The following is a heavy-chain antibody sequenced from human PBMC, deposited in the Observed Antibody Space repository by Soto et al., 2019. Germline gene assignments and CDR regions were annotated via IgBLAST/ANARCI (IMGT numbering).Heavy chain of an antibody. D-gene: IGHD3-9*01. CDR1: GGTFSSYA. CDR3: ARVRSDILTGTEYYYYGMDG. Sequence: ASVKVSCKASGGTFSSYAISWVRQAPGQGLEWMGGIIPIFGTANYAQKFQGRVTITADKSTSTAYMELSSLRSEDTAVYYCARVRSDILTGTEYYYYGMDGWGQGTTVTV. J-gene: IGHJ6*02. CDR2: IIPIFGTA. V-gene: IGHV1-69*06.